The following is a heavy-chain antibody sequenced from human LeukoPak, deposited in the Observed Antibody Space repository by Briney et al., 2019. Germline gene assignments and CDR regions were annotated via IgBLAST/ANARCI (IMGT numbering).Heavy chain of an antibody. CDR3: ARLATLYYYYGMDV. CDR1: GGSISSGGYY. Sequence: SQTLSLTCTVSGGSISSGGYYWSWIRQHPGKGLEWIGYIYYSGSTYYNLSLKSRVTISVDTSKNQFSLKLSSVTAADTAVYYCARLATLYYYYGMDVWGQGTTVTVSS. V-gene: IGHV4-31*03. J-gene: IGHJ6*02. CDR2: IYYSGST.